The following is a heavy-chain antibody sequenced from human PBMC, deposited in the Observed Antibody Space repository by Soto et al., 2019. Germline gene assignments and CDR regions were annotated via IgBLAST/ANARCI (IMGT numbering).Heavy chain of an antibody. J-gene: IGHJ4*02. CDR3: ARGVPYYDILTGYYLEAYFDY. CDR2: SYCSGST. D-gene: IGHD3-9*01. Sequence: PSETRSLTCTVSGGCISSSSYYWGWIRQPPGKGLEWIGRSYCSGSTYYNPSLKSRVTISVDTSKNQFSLKLSSVTAADTAVYYCARGVPYYDILTGYYLEAYFDYWRQRTLLTVSS. V-gene: IGHV4-39*01. CDR1: GGCISSSSYY.